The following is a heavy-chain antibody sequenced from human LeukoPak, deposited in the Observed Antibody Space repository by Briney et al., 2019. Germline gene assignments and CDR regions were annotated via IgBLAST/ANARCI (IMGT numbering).Heavy chain of an antibody. CDR3: ARDLRYSSGRYVDY. CDR2: INHSGST. Sequence: SETLSLTCAVYGVSFSGYYWSWIRQPPGKGLEWIGEINHSGSTNYNPSLKSRVTISVDTSKNQFSLKLSSVTAADTAVYYCARDLRYSSGRYVDYWGQGTLVTVSS. CDR1: GVSFSGYY. V-gene: IGHV4-34*01. D-gene: IGHD6-19*01. J-gene: IGHJ4*02.